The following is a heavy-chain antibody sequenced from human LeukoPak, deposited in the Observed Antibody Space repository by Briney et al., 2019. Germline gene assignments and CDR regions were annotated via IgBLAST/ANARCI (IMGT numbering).Heavy chain of an antibody. J-gene: IGHJ3*02. V-gene: IGHV3-66*01. D-gene: IGHD3-10*01. CDR1: GFAVSSNY. CDR3: ARRRGGLGSYSDAFDI. CDR2: IYSGGST. Sequence: GGSLRLPCAASGFAVSSNYMSWVRQAPGKGLEWVSVIYSGGSTYYADSVKGRFTISRDNSKNTLYLQMNSLRAEDTAVYYCARRRGGLGSYSDAFDIWGQGTMVTVSS.